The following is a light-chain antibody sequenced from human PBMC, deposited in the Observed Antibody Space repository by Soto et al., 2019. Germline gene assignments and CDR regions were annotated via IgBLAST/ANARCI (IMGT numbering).Light chain of an antibody. V-gene: IGKV3-20*01. CDR2: GAS. J-gene: IGKJ1*01. CDR3: QQYGSSPPT. CDR1: QSVSSSY. Sequence: EIVLTQSPGTLSLSPGERATLSCGASQSVSSSYLAWYQQKPGQAPRLLIYGASSRATGIPDRFSGSGSGTDFTLTISRLEPEDFAVYYCQQYGSSPPTFGQGTKVDIK.